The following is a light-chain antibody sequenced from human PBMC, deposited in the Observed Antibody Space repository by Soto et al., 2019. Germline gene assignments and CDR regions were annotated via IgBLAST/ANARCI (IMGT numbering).Light chain of an antibody. J-gene: IGLJ2*01. CDR1: SSDVGGYNS. V-gene: IGLV2-14*03. CDR2: DVS. Sequence: QSALTQPASVSGSPGQSITISCTGTSSDVGGYNSVSWYQQHPGKAPKLMLYDVSNRPSGVSNRFSGSKSGNTASLTISGLQAEDEADYYCSSYASTNTVLFGGGTKLTVL. CDR3: SSYASTNTVL.